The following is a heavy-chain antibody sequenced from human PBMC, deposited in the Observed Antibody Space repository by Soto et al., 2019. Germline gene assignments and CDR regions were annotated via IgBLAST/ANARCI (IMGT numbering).Heavy chain of an antibody. CDR3: AKDLGHYDSSGCSDAFDI. V-gene: IGHV3-23*01. CDR2: ISGSGGST. Sequence: PGGSLRPSCAASGFTFSSYAMSWVRQAPGKGLEWVSAISGSGGSTYYADSVKGRFTISRDNSKNTLYLQMNSLRAEDTAVYYCAKDLGHYDSSGCSDAFDIWGQGTMVTVSS. J-gene: IGHJ3*02. CDR1: GFTFSSYA. D-gene: IGHD3-22*01.